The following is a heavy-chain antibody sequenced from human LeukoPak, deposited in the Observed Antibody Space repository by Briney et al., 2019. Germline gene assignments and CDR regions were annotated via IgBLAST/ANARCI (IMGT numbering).Heavy chain of an antibody. CDR3: AKGLPHSPRPSWFDP. CDR2: IWYDGSNK. Sequence: PGRSLRLSCAASGFTFSSYGMPWVRQAPGKGLEWVAVIWYDGSNKYYAASVEGRFTISRDNSKNTLYLQMNSLRAEDTAVYYCAKGLPHSPRPSWFDPWGQGTLVTVSS. J-gene: IGHJ5*02. V-gene: IGHV3-33*06. D-gene: IGHD5-18*01. CDR1: GFTFSSYG.